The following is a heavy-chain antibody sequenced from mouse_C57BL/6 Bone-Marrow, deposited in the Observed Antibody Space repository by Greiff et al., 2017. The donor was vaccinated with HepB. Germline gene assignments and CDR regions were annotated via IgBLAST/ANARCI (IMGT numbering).Heavy chain of an antibody. CDR2: IYPGDGDT. V-gene: IGHV1-80*01. J-gene: IGHJ4*01. CDR1: GYAFSSYW. Sequence: QVTLKESGAELVKPGASVKISCKASGYAFSSYWMNWVKQRPGKGLEWIGQIYPGDGDTNYNGKFKGQATLTAYKSSSTAYMQLSSLTSEDSAVYFCARKIRERDYAMDYWGQGTSVTVSS. CDR3: ARKIRERDYAMDY.